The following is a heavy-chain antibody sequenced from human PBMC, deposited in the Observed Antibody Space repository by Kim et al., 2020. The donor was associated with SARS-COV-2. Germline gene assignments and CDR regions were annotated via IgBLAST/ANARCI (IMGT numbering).Heavy chain of an antibody. V-gene: IGHV5-51*01. J-gene: IGHJ4*02. CDR1: GYSFSTFW. CDR2: IYPGDSDT. CDR3: ARLFTPGYSTSRYYFDY. Sequence: GESLKISCRVSGYSFSTFWIGWVRQMTGKGLEWMGNIYPGDSDTRYSPSFQGQGTISADKSISTAYLQWSSLKASDTAMYYCARLFTPGYSTSRYYFDYWGQGTLVTVSS. D-gene: IGHD2-2*01.